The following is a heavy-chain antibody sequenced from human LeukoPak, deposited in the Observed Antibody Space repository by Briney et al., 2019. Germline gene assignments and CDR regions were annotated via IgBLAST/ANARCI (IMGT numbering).Heavy chain of an antibody. CDR1: GGSFSGYY. Sequence: SETLSLTCAVYGGSFSGYYWRWIRQPPGKGLEWIGEINHSGSTNYIPSLKSRVTISVDTSKNQFSRKLSSVTAADTAVYYCARVPVGAATGRSVYWGQGTLVTVSS. V-gene: IGHV4-34*01. D-gene: IGHD6-13*01. J-gene: IGHJ4*02. CDR3: ARVPVGAATGRSVY. CDR2: INHSGST.